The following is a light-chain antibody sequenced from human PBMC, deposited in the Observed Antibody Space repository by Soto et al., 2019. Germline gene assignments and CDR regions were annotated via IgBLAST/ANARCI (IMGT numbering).Light chain of an antibody. V-gene: IGKV4-1*01. CDR3: QQYYSSPFA. J-gene: IGKJ3*01. CDR2: WAS. Sequence: DIVMTQSPDSLAVSLGERATINYKSSRSILSGSNNYLAWYQQKPGQPPRLLIYWASTRESGVPDRFSGSGSGTDFTLTISSLQAEDVAVYYCQQYYSSPFAFGPGTKVDI. CDR1: RSILSGSNNY.